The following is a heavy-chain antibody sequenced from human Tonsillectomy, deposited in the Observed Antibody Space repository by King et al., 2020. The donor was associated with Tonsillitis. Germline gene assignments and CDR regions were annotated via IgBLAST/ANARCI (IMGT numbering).Heavy chain of an antibody. J-gene: IGHJ4*02. Sequence: VQLVESGGALVKPGGSLRLSCSTSGFTFTDYYMSWIRQAPGKGLEWISYISSSGNTTYYADSVRGRFTISRDNAKKSTYLQMNSLRVEDTAVYYCARAARGVDYWGQGTLVTVSS. CDR2: ISSSGNTT. CDR1: GFTFTDYY. V-gene: IGHV3-11*01. CDR3: ARAARGVDY. D-gene: IGHD6-25*01.